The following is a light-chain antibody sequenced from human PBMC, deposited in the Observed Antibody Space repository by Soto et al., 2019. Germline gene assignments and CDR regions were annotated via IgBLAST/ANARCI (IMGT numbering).Light chain of an antibody. CDR2: GAS. V-gene: IGKV3-20*01. Sequence: EIVLTQSPGTLSLSTGDRAPLSCRASQSVSSSSLAWYQQKPGQAPRLLIYGASSRATGIPDRFSGSGSGKDFTLTISRLEPEDFAVYYCQQYGSSPTFGQGTKVDIK. CDR3: QQYGSSPT. CDR1: QSVSSSS. J-gene: IGKJ1*01.